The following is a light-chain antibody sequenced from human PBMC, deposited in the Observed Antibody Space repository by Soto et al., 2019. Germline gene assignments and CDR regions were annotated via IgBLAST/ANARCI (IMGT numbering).Light chain of an antibody. J-gene: IGKJ5*01. CDR2: DAS. Sequence: DIQMTQSASTMSASVGDRVTITCRASQSISSWLAWYQQKPGTAPKLLIYDASSLASGVPSRFSGSGSGTEFTLTISSMKPDDFAVDYCQQYGRPITFGQGTRLEIK. CDR1: QSISSW. V-gene: IGKV1-5*01. CDR3: QQYGRPIT.